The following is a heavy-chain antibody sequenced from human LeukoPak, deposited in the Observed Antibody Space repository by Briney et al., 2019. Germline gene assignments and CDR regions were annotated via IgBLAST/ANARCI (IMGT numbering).Heavy chain of an antibody. V-gene: IGHV4-30-4*08. J-gene: IGHJ3*02. D-gene: IGHD3-22*01. Sequence: SETLSLTCTVSGGSLSSGDYYWSWIRQPPGKGLEWIGYIYYSGSTYYNPSLKSRVTISVGTSKNHFSLKLSSVTAADTAVYYCARCYDSTSDAFDIWGQGTMVTVSS. CDR1: GGSLSSGDYY. CDR3: ARCYDSTSDAFDI. CDR2: IYYSGST.